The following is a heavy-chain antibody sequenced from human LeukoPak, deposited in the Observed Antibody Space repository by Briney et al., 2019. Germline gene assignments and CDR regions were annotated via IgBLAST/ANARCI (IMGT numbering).Heavy chain of an antibody. J-gene: IGHJ4*02. V-gene: IGHV3-48*03. CDR3: ARGLGHDY. CDR2: ISTSVNTI. CDR1: GFTFNGYE. D-gene: IGHD3-9*01. Sequence: GGSLRLSCAASGFTFNGYEMNWVRQAPGKGLEWVSYISTSVNTIYYADSVKGRFTISRDNAKNSLYLQMNSLRAEDTAVYYCARGLGHDYWGQGTLVTVSS.